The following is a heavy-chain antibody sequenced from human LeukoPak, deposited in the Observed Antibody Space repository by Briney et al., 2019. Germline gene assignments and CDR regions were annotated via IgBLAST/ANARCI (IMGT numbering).Heavy chain of an antibody. D-gene: IGHD6-19*01. CDR3: ASSYSSDWYSRWIDY. CDR2: IKKDGSEK. Sequence: GGSLRLSCAASGFTFSSYWMHWVRQVPGKGLEWVANIKKDGSEKKYVDSVKGRFTISRDNAENSLYLQMNSLRAEDTAVYYCASSYSSDWYSRWIDYWGQGTLVTVSS. J-gene: IGHJ4*02. CDR1: GFTFSSYW. V-gene: IGHV3-7*01.